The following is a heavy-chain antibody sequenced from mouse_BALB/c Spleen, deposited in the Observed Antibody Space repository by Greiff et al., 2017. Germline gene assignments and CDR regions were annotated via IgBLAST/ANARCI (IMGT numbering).Heavy chain of an antibody. D-gene: IGHD1-1*01. CDR2: IWAGGST. V-gene: IGHV2-9*02. CDR3: ARERELITTVVPFAY. Sequence: VQVVESGPGLVAPSQSLSITCTVSGFSLTSYGVHWVRQPPGKGLEWLGVIWAGGSTNYNSALMSRLSISKDNSKSQVFLKMNSLQTDDTAMYYCARERELITTVVPFAYWGQGTLVTVSA. J-gene: IGHJ3*01. CDR1: GFSLTSYG.